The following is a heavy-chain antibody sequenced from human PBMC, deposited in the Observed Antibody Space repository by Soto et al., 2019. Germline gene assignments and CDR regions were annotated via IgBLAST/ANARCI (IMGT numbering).Heavy chain of an antibody. CDR3: ARSLRIAVAGNAFDI. J-gene: IGHJ3*02. CDR2: INPSGGST. Sequence: ASVKVSCKASGYTFTSYYMHWVRQAPGQGLEWMGIINPSGGSTSYAQKFQGRVTMTRDTSTSTVYMELSSLRSEDTAVYYCARSLRIAVAGNAFDIWGQGTMVTVSS. CDR1: GYTFTSYY. D-gene: IGHD6-19*01. V-gene: IGHV1-46*03.